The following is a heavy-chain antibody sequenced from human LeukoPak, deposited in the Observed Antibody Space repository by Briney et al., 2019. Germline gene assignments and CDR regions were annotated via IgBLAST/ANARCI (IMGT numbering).Heavy chain of an antibody. D-gene: IGHD3-16*02. CDR3: ARVSSSLSA. J-gene: IGHJ5*02. Sequence: GGSLRLXCAASGFTFSSYEMNWVRQAPGKGLEWVSYISSSGSTIYYADSVKGRFTISRDNAKNSLYLQMNSLRAEDTAVYYCARVSSSLSAWGQGTLVTVSS. CDR1: GFTFSSYE. V-gene: IGHV3-48*03. CDR2: ISSSGSTI.